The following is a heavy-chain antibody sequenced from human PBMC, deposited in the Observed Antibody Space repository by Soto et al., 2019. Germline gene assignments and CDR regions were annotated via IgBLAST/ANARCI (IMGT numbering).Heavy chain of an antibody. CDR2: IGDNGGST. J-gene: IGHJ4*02. Sequence: EVQLLESGGGLVQPGGSLRLSCGVSGFTFSSSPMSWVRQAPGKGLEWVSAIGDNGGSTYYADSVRGRFTISRDNSKNTLYLQMNSLSAEDSAVYYCSKLIVATGTSDWGQGTLVAVSS. CDR1: GFTFSSSP. D-gene: IGHD6-13*01. CDR3: SKLIVATGTSD. V-gene: IGHV3-23*01.